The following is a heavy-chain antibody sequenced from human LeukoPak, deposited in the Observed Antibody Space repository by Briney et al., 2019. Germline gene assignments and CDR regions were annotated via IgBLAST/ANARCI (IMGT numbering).Heavy chain of an antibody. CDR2: ISGSGGST. J-gene: IGHJ4*02. CDR3: AKDLDDSSGYADY. V-gene: IGHV3-23*01. Sequence: GGSLRLSCAASGFTFSSYAMSWVRQAPGKGLEWISAISGSGGSTYYADSVKGRFTISRDNSKNTLYLQMNSLRAEDTAVYYCAKDLDDSSGYADYWGQGTLVTVSS. CDR1: GFTFSSYA. D-gene: IGHD3-22*01.